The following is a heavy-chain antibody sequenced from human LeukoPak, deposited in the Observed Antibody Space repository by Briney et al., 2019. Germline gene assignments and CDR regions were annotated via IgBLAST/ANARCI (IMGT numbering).Heavy chain of an antibody. Sequence: SETLSLTCTVSGGSLEHYYWSWIRQPPGKGLEFLGYVYYTGNTDYSPFLKSRLTISPDTAKNQFSLNLRSVSAADTAIYYCASHRRSHGAEYWGQGTLVTVSS. CDR2: VYYTGNT. J-gene: IGHJ4*02. D-gene: IGHD5-18*01. CDR3: ASHRRSHGAEY. CDR1: GGSLEHYY. V-gene: IGHV4-59*01.